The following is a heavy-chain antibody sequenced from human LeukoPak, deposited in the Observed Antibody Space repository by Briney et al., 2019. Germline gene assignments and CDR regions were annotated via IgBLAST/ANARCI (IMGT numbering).Heavy chain of an antibody. D-gene: IGHD2-2*01. CDR3: ARGRRGYQLLFVAFDI. V-gene: IGHV4-39*07. CDR1: GGSISSGFHY. CDR2: INHSGST. Sequence: SQTLSLTCTVSGGSISSGFHYWSWIRQPPGKGLEWIGEINHSGSTNYNPSLKSRVTISVDTSKNQFSLKLSSVTAADTAVYYCARGRRGYQLLFVAFDIWGQGTMVTVSS. J-gene: IGHJ3*02.